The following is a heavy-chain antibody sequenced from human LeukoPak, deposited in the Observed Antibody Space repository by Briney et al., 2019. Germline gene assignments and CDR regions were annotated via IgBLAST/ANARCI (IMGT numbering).Heavy chain of an antibody. Sequence: ASVKVSCKVSGYTLTELSMHWVRQAPRKGLEWMGGFDPEDGETIYAQKFQGRVTMTEDTSTDTAYMELSSLRSEDTAVYYCATGFSSGYSDYYGMDVWGQGTTVTVSS. J-gene: IGHJ6*02. CDR1: GYTLTELS. V-gene: IGHV1-24*01. CDR2: FDPEDGET. D-gene: IGHD3-22*01. CDR3: ATGFSSGYSDYYGMDV.